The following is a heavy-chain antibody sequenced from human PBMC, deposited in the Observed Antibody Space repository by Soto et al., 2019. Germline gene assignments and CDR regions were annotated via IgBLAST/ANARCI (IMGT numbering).Heavy chain of an antibody. CDR3: ARLQDWFDP. CDR1: GGSISSYY. V-gene: IGHV4-59*08. J-gene: IGHJ5*02. CDR2: IYYSGST. Sequence: SETLSLTCTVSGGSISSYYWSWIRQPPGKGLEWIGYIYYSGSTNYNPSLKSRVTISVDTSKNQFSLKLSSVTAADTAVYYCARLQDWFDPWGQGTLVTVSS.